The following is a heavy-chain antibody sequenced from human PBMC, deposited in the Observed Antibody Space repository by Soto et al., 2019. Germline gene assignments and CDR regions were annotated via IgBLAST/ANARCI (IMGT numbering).Heavy chain of an antibody. CDR1: GGSFSGYY. Sequence: SETLSLTCAVYGGSFSGYYWSWIRQPPGKGLEWIGEINHSGSTNYNPSLKSRVTISVDTSKNQFSLKLSSVTAADTAVYYCARGPTIFGVVITPYYYYYGMDVWGQGTTVTVS. V-gene: IGHV4-34*01. CDR2: INHSGST. D-gene: IGHD3-3*01. J-gene: IGHJ6*02. CDR3: ARGPTIFGVVITPYYYYYGMDV.